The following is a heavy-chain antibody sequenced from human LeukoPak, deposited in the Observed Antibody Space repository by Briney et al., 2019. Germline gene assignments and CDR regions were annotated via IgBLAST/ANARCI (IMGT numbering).Heavy chain of an antibody. V-gene: IGHV3-7*01. CDR1: GFTFSSYW. D-gene: IGHD6-13*01. CDR2: IKQDGGEK. CDR3: ARDHVIAAAAY. J-gene: IGHJ4*02. Sequence: GGSLRLSCAASGFTFSSYWMSWVRQAPGKGLDWVANIKQDGGEKYYVDSVKGRFTISRDDAKNSLYLQMNGLRAEDTAVYYCARDHVIAAAAYWGQGTLVTVSS.